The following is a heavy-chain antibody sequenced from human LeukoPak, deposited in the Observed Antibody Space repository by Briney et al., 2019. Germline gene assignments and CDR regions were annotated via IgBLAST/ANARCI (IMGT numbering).Heavy chain of an antibody. CDR1: GFTFSSYS. V-gene: IGHV3-53*05. J-gene: IGHJ4*02. Sequence: GGSLRLSCAASGFTFSSYSMNWVRQAPGKGLEWVSVIYSGGSTYYADSVKGRFTISRDNSKNTLYLQMNSLRSEDTAVYYCARALNYDFWSGYFGYWGQGTLVTVSS. CDR3: ARALNYDFWSGYFGY. CDR2: IYSGGST. D-gene: IGHD3-3*01.